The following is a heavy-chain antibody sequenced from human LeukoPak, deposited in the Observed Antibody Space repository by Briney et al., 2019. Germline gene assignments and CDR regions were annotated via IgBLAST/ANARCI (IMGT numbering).Heavy chain of an antibody. CDR3: AGHSSGWYFDF. J-gene: IGHJ4*02. CDR1: GGTFSSYA. V-gene: IGHV1-46*01. CDR2: INPSDGYT. Sequence: ASVKVSCKASGGTFSSYAISWVRQAPGQGLEWMGVINPSDGYTKFAQNFQGRVTMTRDMSTSTVYMELSSLRFGDTAVYYCAGHSSGWYFDFWGQGALVTVSS. D-gene: IGHD6-19*01.